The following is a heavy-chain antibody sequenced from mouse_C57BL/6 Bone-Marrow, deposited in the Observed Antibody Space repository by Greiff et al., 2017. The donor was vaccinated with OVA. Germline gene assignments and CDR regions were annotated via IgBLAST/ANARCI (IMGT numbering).Heavy chain of an antibody. V-gene: IGHV1-54*01. CDR1: GYAFTNYL. Sequence: VQLVESGAELVRPGTSVKVSCKASGYAFTNYLIEWVKQRPGQGLEWIGVINPGSGGTNYNEKFKGKATLTADKSSSTAYMQLSSLTSEDSAVYFCARDWAFAYWGQGTLVTVSA. J-gene: IGHJ3*01. CDR3: ARDWAFAY. D-gene: IGHD4-1*01. CDR2: INPGSGGT.